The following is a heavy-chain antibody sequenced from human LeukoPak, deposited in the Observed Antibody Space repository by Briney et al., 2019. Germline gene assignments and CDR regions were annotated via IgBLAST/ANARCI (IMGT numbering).Heavy chain of an antibody. J-gene: IGHJ4*02. Sequence: GGSLRLSCAASGFTFSSYSMNWVRQAPGKGLEWVSSISSSSSYIYYADSVKGRFTISRDNAKNSLYLQMNSLRAEDTAVYYCARERVSVAGTKGDYWGQETLVTVSS. D-gene: IGHD6-19*01. CDR1: GFTFSSYS. CDR3: ARERVSVAGTKGDY. CDR2: ISSSSSYI. V-gene: IGHV3-21*01.